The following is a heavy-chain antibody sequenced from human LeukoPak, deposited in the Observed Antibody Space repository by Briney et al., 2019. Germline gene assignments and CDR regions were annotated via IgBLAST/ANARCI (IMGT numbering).Heavy chain of an antibody. D-gene: IGHD2-2*02. CDR3: ARAYCSSTSCYTSDY. CDR2: ISAYNGNT. J-gene: IGHJ4*02. V-gene: IGHV1-18*01. CDR1: GYTFTSYG. Sequence: ASVKVSCKASGYTFTSYGISWVRQAPGQGLEWMGWISAYNGNTNYAQKLRGRVTMTTDTSTSTAYMELRSLRSDDTAVYYCARAYCSSTSCYTSDYWGQGTLVTVSS.